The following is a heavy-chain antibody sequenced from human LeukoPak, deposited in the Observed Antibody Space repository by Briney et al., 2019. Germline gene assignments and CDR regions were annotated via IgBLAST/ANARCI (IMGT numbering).Heavy chain of an antibody. V-gene: IGHV3-23*01. D-gene: IGHD6-19*01. J-gene: IGHJ4*02. CDR2: ISGSGGST. CDR3: AKEEGVEWLGTNYFDY. Sequence: GGSLRLSCAASGFTFSSYAMSWVRQAPGKGLEWVSAISGSGGSTYYADSVKGRFTISRDNSKNTLYLQMNSLRAEDTAVYYCAKEEGVEWLGTNYFDYWGQGTLVTVSS. CDR1: GFTFSSYA.